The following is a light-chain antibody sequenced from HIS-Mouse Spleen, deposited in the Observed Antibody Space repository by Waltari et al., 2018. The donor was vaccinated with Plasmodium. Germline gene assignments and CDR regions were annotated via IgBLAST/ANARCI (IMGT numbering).Light chain of an antibody. CDR1: SSDVGGSHH. J-gene: IGLJ1*01. CDR3: SSYAGSNNFV. CDR2: EVS. V-gene: IGLV2-8*01. Sequence: QSALTQPPSASGSPGQSVTISCTGTSSDVGGSHHVPWYQQHPGKAPKLMIYEVSKRPSGVPDRCSGSKSGNTASLTVSGLQAEDEADYYCSSYAGSNNFVFGTGTKVTVL.